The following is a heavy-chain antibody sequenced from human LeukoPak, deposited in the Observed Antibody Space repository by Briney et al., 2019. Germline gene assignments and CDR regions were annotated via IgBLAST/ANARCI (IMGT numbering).Heavy chain of an antibody. CDR1: GYTLTELS. Sequence: ASVKVSCKVSGYTLTELSMHWVRQAPGKGLERMGGFDPEGGETIYAQKFQGRVTMTEDTSTDTAYMELSSLRSEDTAVYYCARVYSSSGAYGMDVWGQGTTVTVSS. V-gene: IGHV1-24*01. J-gene: IGHJ6*02. CDR2: FDPEGGET. CDR3: ARVYSSSGAYGMDV. D-gene: IGHD6-6*01.